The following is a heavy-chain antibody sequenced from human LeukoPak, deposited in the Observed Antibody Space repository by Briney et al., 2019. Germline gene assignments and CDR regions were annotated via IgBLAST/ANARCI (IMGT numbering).Heavy chain of an antibody. CDR2: ISDTGNT. V-gene: IGHV3-23*01. D-gene: IGHD2-2*01. CDR1: GFTFSNYG. CDR3: AKGSPPVGILGCSSTSCYFDY. J-gene: IGHJ4*02. Sequence: GGSLRLSCAASGFTFSNYGMSWVRQAPGKGLEWVSAISDTGNTYHADSVKGRFTISRDSSKNTLFLQMNRLRPEDAAVYYCAKGSPPVGILGCSSTSCYFDYWGQGTLVTVSS.